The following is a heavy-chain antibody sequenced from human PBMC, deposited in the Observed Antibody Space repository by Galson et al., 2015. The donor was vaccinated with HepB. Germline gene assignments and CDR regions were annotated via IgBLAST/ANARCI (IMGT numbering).Heavy chain of an antibody. J-gene: IGHJ4*02. CDR3: ARLSCGDGSCYSAFDC. CDR1: GFTFSNYW. CDR2: INQDGSTE. V-gene: IGHV3-7*01. D-gene: IGHD2-15*01. Sequence: SLRLSCAASGFTFSNYWMSWVRQAPGKGLEWVADINQDGSTEHYVDSVKGRFTISRDNAKSSLYLQMNSLRAEDTAVYYCARLSCGDGSCYSAFDCWGQGTLVTVSP.